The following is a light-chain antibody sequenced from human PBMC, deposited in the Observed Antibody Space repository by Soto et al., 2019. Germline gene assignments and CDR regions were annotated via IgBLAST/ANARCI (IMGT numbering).Light chain of an antibody. CDR2: GAS. CDR1: ENIYTN. CDR3: QQYYNWPRT. Sequence: EIVMTQSPATLSVSPGERATLSCRASENIYTNLAWYQQKPGQAPRLLFYGASTRATGLPARFSGTGSGTEFTLIINSLQAEDSAVYYCQQYYNWPRTFGQGTRLEI. V-gene: IGKV3-15*01. J-gene: IGKJ5*01.